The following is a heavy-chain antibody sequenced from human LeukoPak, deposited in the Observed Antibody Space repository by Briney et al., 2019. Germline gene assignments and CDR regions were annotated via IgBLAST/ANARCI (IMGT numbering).Heavy chain of an antibody. J-gene: IGHJ3*02. D-gene: IGHD3-10*01. Sequence: SETLSLTCAVYGGSFSGYYWSWIRQPPGKGLEWIGYIYYSGSTNCNPSLKSRVTISEDTSKNQFSLKLSSVTAADTAVYYCARQVVRGATRPAFDIWGQGTMVTVSS. V-gene: IGHV4-59*08. CDR1: GGSFSGYY. CDR3: ARQVVRGATRPAFDI. CDR2: IYYSGST.